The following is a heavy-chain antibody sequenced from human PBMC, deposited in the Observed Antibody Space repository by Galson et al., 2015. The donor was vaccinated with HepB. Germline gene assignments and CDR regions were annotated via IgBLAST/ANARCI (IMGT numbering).Heavy chain of an antibody. D-gene: IGHD1-26*01. Sequence: CAISGDSVSSNSAAWNWIRQSPSRGLEWLGRTYYRSKWYNDYAVSVKSRITINPDTSKNQFSLQLNSVTPEDTAVYYCARGIVGATKGNWFDPWGQGTLVTVSS. J-gene: IGHJ5*02. CDR1: GDSVSSNSAA. CDR3: ARGIVGATKGNWFDP. V-gene: IGHV6-1*01. CDR2: TYYRSKWYN.